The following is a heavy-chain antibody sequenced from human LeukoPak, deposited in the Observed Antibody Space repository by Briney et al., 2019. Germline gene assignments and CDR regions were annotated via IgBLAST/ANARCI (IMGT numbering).Heavy chain of an antibody. V-gene: IGHV3-23*01. D-gene: IGHD3-22*01. CDR1: GFTFSNYG. Sequence: GGSLRLSCAASGFTFSNYGMSWVRQAPGMGLEWVSTISDRGGNTYYADSVKGRFTISRDNSKNTLYLQMNSLRAEDTAVYYCARDGGSYYDSSGYYDYWGQGTLATVSS. CDR2: ISDRGGNT. CDR3: ARDGGSYYDSSGYYDY. J-gene: IGHJ4*02.